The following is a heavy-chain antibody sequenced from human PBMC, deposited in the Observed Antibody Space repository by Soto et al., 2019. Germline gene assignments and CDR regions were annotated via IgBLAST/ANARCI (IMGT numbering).Heavy chain of an antibody. CDR2: IYPGDSDT. J-gene: IGHJ6*01. CDR1: YC. Sequence: YCVRRVVKMPGKGLEWMGIIYPGDSDTRYSPSFQGQVTISADKSISTAYLQWSSLKASDTVMYYCARDMRARSTGMDVRRHRTTVIV. V-gene: IGHV5-51*01. CDR3: ARDMRARSTGMDV.